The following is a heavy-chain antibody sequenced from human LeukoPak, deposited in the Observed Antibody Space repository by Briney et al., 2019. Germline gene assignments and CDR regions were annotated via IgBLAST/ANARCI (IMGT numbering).Heavy chain of an antibody. CDR2: IYLSGTT. D-gene: IGHD3-22*01. Sequence: SQTLSLTSAVSGGSISSGSSAWSWIRQPPGKGLEWIGYIYLSGTTYRNPSLKSRVTISLDRSKHQFSLNLKSVTAADTAVYFCARAVYYYDSSGYYYGVYFDYWGQGTLVTVSP. CDR1: GGSISSGSSA. CDR3: ARAVYYYDSSGYYYGVYFDY. V-gene: IGHV4-30-2*01. J-gene: IGHJ4*02.